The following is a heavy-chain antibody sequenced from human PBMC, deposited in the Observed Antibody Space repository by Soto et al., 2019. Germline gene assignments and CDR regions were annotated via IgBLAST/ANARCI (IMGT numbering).Heavy chain of an antibody. CDR3: ATTYSSASRYYYYGVDV. CDR1: GGSISSGAYC. D-gene: IGHD6-6*01. CDR2: IYGSGST. V-gene: IGHV4-31*03. Sequence: SSETLSLTCTVSGGSISSGAYCWSWIRQHPGKGLEWSGYIYGSGSTYYNPSLKSRVTMSLDTSKNQFSLKLRSVTAADTAVYYCATTYSSASRYYYYGVDVWGQGTTVTVSS. J-gene: IGHJ6*02.